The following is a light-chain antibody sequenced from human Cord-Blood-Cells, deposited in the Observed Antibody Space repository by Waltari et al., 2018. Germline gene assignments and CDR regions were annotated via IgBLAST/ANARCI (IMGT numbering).Light chain of an antibody. Sequence: QSALTQPASVSGSPGQSITISCTGTSSDVGSYNLVSWYQQHPGKAPKLMIYEGSKRPSGGSNRFSGSESGNTASLTISGLQADDEADYYCCSYAGSSTWVFGGGTKLTVL. CDR3: CSYAGSSTWV. J-gene: IGLJ3*02. CDR1: SSDVGSYNL. CDR2: EGS. V-gene: IGLV2-23*01.